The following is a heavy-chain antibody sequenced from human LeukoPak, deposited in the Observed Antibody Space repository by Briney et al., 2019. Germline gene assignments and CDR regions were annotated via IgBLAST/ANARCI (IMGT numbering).Heavy chain of an antibody. J-gene: IGHJ3*02. V-gene: IGHV1-2*02. Sequence: ASVKVSCKASGCTFTGYYMHWVRQAPGQGLEWMGWINPNSGGTNYAQKFQGRVTMTRDTSISTAYMELSRLRSDDTAVYYCARVVLRYFDWLGRSDAFDIWGQGTMVTVSS. CDR1: GCTFTGYY. CDR2: INPNSGGT. CDR3: ARVVLRYFDWLGRSDAFDI. D-gene: IGHD3-9*01.